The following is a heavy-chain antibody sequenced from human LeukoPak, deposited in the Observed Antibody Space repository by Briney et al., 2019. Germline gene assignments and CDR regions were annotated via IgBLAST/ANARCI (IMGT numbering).Heavy chain of an antibody. V-gene: IGHV3-48*01. CDR2: ISSSSSTI. J-gene: IGHJ4*02. D-gene: IGHD2-21*02. CDR1: GFTFGSYS. CDR3: ARALYCGGDCYQGSFDY. Sequence: GGSLRLSCAASGFTFGSYSMNWVRQAPGKGLEWVSYISSSSSTIYYADSVKGRFTISRDNAKNSLYLQMNSLRAEDTAVYYCARALYCGGDCYQGSFDYWGQGTLVTVSS.